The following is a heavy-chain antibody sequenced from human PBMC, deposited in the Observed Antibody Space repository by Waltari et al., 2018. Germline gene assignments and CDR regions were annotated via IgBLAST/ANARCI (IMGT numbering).Heavy chain of an antibody. D-gene: IGHD6-19*01. V-gene: IGHV3-48*01. CDR3: AREPRGIATAGYFDH. J-gene: IGHJ4*02. Sequence: EVQLVESGGGVVQPGESLKLSCSTSGLNFGDYPMDWIRQAPGKGLEWVSSISSWSSNIHYADSVKGRLTVYRDNAKSLLFLQMNNLRVEDTAIYYCAREPRGIATAGYFDHWGQGTLVIVSS. CDR2: ISSWSSNI. CDR1: GLNFGDYP.